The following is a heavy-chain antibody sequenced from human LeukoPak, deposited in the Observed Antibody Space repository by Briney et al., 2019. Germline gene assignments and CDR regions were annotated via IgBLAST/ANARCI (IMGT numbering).Heavy chain of an antibody. J-gene: IGHJ1*01. V-gene: IGHV1-2*02. CDR2: INPNSGGT. CDR1: GYTFTGYY. Sequence: ASVKVSCKASGYTFTGYYMHWVRQAPGQGLEWMGWINPNSGGTNYAQKFQGRVTMTRDTSISTAYMELSRLRSDDTAVYYCAGPYSSSWYSYFQHWGQGTLVTVSS. D-gene: IGHD6-13*01. CDR3: AGPYSSSWYSYFQH.